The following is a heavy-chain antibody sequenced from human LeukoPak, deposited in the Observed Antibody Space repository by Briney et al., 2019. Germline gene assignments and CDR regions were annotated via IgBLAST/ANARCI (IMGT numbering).Heavy chain of an antibody. V-gene: IGHV3-30*03. CDR2: ISYDGSNK. Sequence: GGSLRLSCAASGFTFSSHCMHWVRQAPGKGLEWVAVISYDGSNKYYADSVKGRFTISRDNSKNTLYLQMNSLRAEDTAVYYCARDRQVDAFDIWGQGTMVTVSS. J-gene: IGHJ3*02. CDR1: GFTFSSHC. CDR3: ARDRQVDAFDI.